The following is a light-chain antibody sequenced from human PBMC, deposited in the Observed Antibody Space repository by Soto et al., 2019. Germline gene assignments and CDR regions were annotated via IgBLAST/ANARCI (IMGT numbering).Light chain of an antibody. V-gene: IGKV3-20*01. CDR2: GAS. Sequence: EVVMTQSPATLSVSPGKSATLSCRASQSITSTYFAWYQQQPGQARRLLIYGASSRATGDPARFSGSGSGTDVTLTISSQAPEVFAMYHWQKNSSAPQTFGQGTQGDIK. CDR1: QSITSTY. J-gene: IGKJ1*01. CDR3: QKNSSAPQT.